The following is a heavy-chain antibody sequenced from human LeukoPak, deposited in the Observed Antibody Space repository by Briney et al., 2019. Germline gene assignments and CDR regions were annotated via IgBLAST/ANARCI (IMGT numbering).Heavy chain of an antibody. J-gene: IGHJ6*02. Sequence: SETLSLTCSVSGDSISSSGYYWDWIRQPPGKGLEWIGSIHHSGNTNYNPSLKSRVTISADMSKNQFSLKVNSVTAADAAVYYCTRHDAVPVIGHGMGVWGQGTTVTVSS. CDR1: GDSISSSGYY. CDR2: IHHSGNT. D-gene: IGHD3-16*02. V-gene: IGHV4-39*07. CDR3: TRHDAVPVIGHGMGV.